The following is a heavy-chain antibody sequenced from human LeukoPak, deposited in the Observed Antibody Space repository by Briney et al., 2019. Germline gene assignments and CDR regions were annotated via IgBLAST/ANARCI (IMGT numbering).Heavy chain of an antibody. V-gene: IGHV3-33*01. CDR3: ARDYSAYSSGWYDYYGMDV. Sequence: PGRSLRLSCAASGFPFSSYGMHWVRQAPGKGLEWVAVIWYDGSKKYYGDSVKGRFTISRDNSKNTLYLQMNSLRAEDTAVYYCARDYSAYSSGWYDYYGMDVWGQGTTVTVSS. CDR1: GFPFSSYG. J-gene: IGHJ6*02. CDR2: IWYDGSKK. D-gene: IGHD6-19*01.